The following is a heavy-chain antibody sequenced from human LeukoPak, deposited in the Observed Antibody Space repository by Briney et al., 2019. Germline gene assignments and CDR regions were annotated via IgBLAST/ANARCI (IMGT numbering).Heavy chain of an antibody. V-gene: IGHV3-49*03. CDR2: IRSKAYGGTT. CDR1: GFTFGDYA. Sequence: GGSLRLSCTASGFTFGDYAMSWFRQAPGKGLEWVGFIRSKAYGGTTEYAASVKGRFTISRDDSKSIAYLQMNSLKTEDTAVYYCTRDSALLGNXXXGMDVWGQGTTVTVSS. J-gene: IGHJ6*02. CDR3: TRDSALLGNXXXGMDV. D-gene: IGHD1-26*01.